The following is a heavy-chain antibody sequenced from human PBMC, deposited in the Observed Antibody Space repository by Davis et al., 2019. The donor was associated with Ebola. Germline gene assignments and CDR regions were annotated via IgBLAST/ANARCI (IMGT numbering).Heavy chain of an antibody. CDR1: GFTISGSA. V-gene: IGHV3-73*01. CDR3: IRQSSNIDY. J-gene: IGHJ4*02. D-gene: IGHD2/OR15-2a*01. Sequence: GESLKISCAASGFTISGSAMHWVRQASGKGLEWVGRIRDKANSFATAYAASVKGRFTISRDDSKNTAYLQMNSLKTEDTAVYYCIRQSSNIDYWGQGTLVTVSS. CDR2: IRDKANSFAT.